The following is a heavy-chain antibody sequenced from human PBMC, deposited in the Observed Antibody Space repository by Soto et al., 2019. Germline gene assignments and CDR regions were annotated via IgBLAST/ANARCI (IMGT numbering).Heavy chain of an antibody. V-gene: IGHV1-69*13. CDR2: IIPIFGTA. CDR1: GGTFSSYA. J-gene: IGHJ6*02. Sequence: SVKVSCKASGGTFSSYAISWVRQAPGQGLEWMGGIIPIFGTANYAQKFQGRVTITADESTSTAYMELSSLRSEDTAVYYCARQSGYDFWSGYYKDYYYGMDVWGQGTTVTVSS. D-gene: IGHD3-3*01. CDR3: ARQSGYDFWSGYYKDYYYGMDV.